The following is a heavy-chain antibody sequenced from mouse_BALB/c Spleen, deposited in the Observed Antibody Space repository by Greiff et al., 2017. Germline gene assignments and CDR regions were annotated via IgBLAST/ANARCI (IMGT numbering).Heavy chain of an antibody. Sequence: QVQLQQPGAELVKPGVSVKLSCKASGYTFTSYWMHWVKQRPGQGLEWIGEINPSNGRTNYNEKFKSKATLTVDKSSSTAYMQLSSLTSEDSAVYYCARGRYYGSFDVWGAGTTVTVSS. CDR2: INPSNGRT. J-gene: IGHJ1*01. CDR1: GYTFTSYW. V-gene: IGHV1S81*02. CDR3: ARGRYYGSFDV. D-gene: IGHD1-2*01.